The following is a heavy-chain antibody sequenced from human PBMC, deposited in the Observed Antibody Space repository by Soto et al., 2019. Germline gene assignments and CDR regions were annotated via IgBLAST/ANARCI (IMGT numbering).Heavy chain of an antibody. D-gene: IGHD5-18*01. CDR2: IIPIFGTA. Sequence: SVKVSCKASGGTFSSYAISWVRQAPGQGLEWMGGIIPIFGTANYAQKFQGRVTITADESTSTAHMELSSLRSEDTAVYYCARELGYGGLQYGMDVWGQGTTVTVSS. J-gene: IGHJ6*02. CDR3: ARELGYGGLQYGMDV. V-gene: IGHV1-69*13. CDR1: GGTFSSYA.